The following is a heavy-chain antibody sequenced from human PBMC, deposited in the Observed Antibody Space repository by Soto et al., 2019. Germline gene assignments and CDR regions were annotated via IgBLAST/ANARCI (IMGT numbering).Heavy chain of an antibody. J-gene: IGHJ1*01. CDR2: ISGTGGGT. CDR1: GFTFWTYA. Sequence: GGSLRLSCAASGFTFWTYAMSWVRQAPGKGLEWASVISGTGGGTSYADSVKGRFTISRDNSKNTLYLQMNSLGVEDTAVYYCARHPPPGYYYDSSGYYGYFQHWGQGTPVTVSS. D-gene: IGHD3-22*01. CDR3: ARHPPPGYYYDSSGYYGYFQH. V-gene: IGHV3-23*01.